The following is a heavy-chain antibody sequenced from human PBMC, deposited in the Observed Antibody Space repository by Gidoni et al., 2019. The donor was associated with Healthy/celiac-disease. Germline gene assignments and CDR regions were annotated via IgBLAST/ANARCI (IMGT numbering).Heavy chain of an antibody. Sequence: EVQLVESGGGLVKPGGSLRLSCAASGFTFSNAWMRWVRQAPGKGLEWVGRIKSKTDGGTTDYAAPVKGRFTISRDDSKNTLYLQMNSLKTEDTAVYYCTTDLQRPKYYFDYWGQGTLVTVSS. V-gene: IGHV3-15*01. CDR3: TTDLQRPKYYFDY. D-gene: IGHD6-25*01. CDR2: IKSKTDGGTT. CDR1: GFTFSNAW. J-gene: IGHJ4*02.